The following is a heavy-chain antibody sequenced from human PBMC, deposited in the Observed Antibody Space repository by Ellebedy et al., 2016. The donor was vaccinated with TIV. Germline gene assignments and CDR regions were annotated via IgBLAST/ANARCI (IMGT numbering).Heavy chain of an antibody. Sequence: SETLSLXXTLSGASISDVGSYWSWIRQLPGKGLEWIGYVYYLGNTYYTPSLKSRVAISVDSSKNQFSLRLNSVTAADTGVYYCANGGSLSYGIFDYWGQGNLVTTSS. J-gene: IGHJ4*02. CDR1: GASISDVGSY. D-gene: IGHD3-16*01. CDR3: ANGGSLSYGIFDY. CDR2: VYYLGNT. V-gene: IGHV4-31*03.